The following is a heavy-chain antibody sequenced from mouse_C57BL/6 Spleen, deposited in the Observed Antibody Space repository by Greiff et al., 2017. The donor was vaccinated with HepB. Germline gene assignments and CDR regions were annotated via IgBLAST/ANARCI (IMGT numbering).Heavy chain of an antibody. CDR2: IYPGSGST. Sequence: QVQLQQPGAELVKPGASVKMSCKASGYTFTSYWITWVKQRPGQGLEWIGEIYPGSGSTNYNEKFKSKATLTVDTSSSTAYMQISSLTSEDSAVYYCATVVASDWYFDVWGTGTTVTVSS. D-gene: IGHD1-1*01. V-gene: IGHV1-55*01. J-gene: IGHJ1*03. CDR1: GYTFTSYW. CDR3: ATVVASDWYFDV.